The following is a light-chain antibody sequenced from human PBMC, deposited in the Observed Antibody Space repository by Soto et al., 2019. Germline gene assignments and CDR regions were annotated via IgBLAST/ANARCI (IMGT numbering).Light chain of an antibody. Sequence: QSVLTQSPSASASLGASVKLTCTLSSGYSTYAIAWHQQQSEKGPRFLMKINYDGTLSKGDGFFDRFSGSSSGAERHLTISSLQSEDEADYYCQSLGTGIQVFGGGTKLTVL. V-gene: IGLV4-69*01. J-gene: IGLJ3*02. CDR1: SGYSTYA. CDR3: QSLGTGIQV. CDR2: INYDGTL.